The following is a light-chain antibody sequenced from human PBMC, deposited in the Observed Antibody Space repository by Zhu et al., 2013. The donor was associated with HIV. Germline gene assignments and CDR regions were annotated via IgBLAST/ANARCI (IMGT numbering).Light chain of an antibody. CDR3: QQYGSSPLT. V-gene: IGKV1-5*01. CDR1: QSIGTW. Sequence: DIQMTQSPSTLSPSVGDRVTITCRASQSIGTWLAWYQQKPGKAPKLLIYDASSLEAGVPSRFSGSGSGTDFTLTISRLEPEDFAVYFCQQYGSSPLTFGGGTQVEIK. CDR2: DAS. J-gene: IGKJ4*01.